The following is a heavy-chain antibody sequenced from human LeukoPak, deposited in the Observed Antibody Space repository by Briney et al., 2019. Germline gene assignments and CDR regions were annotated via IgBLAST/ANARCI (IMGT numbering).Heavy chain of an antibody. V-gene: IGHV1-46*01. CDR2: INPSGGST. D-gene: IGHD3-22*01. Sequence: ASVKVSCKASGYTFTGYYMHWVRQAPGQGLEWMGKINPSGGSTSYAQKFQGRVTITADKSTSTAYMELSSLRSEDTAVYYCARDLQRPNYYDSSGYYPRITPFDIWGQGTMVTVSS. J-gene: IGHJ3*02. CDR1: GYTFTGYY. CDR3: ARDLQRPNYYDSSGYYPRITPFDI.